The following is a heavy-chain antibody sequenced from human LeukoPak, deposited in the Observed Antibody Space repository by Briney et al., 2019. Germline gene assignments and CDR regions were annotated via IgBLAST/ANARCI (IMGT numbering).Heavy chain of an antibody. CDR1: GFTFSSYG. J-gene: IGHJ3*02. Sequence: PGGSLRLSCAASGFTFSSYGIHWVRQVPGKGLVWVAFIRYDGSNRYYTSSVKGRFTISRDNPKTTLYLQMNSLRAEDTAVYYCAKDLEYSGNYPDAFDIWGQGTMVTVSS. V-gene: IGHV3-30*02. CDR3: AKDLEYSGNYPDAFDI. CDR2: IRYDGSNR. D-gene: IGHD1-26*01.